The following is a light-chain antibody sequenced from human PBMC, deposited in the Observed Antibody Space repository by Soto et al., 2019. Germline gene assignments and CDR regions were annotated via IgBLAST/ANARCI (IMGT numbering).Light chain of an antibody. Sequence: QTVVTQPPSASGTPGQRGTISCSGSSSNIGSNTVNWYQQLPGTAPKLLIYSNNQRPSGVPDRFSGSKSGTSASLAISGLQSEDEADYYCAAWDDSLNGYVVFGGGTQLTVL. J-gene: IGLJ2*01. V-gene: IGLV1-44*01. CDR3: AAWDDSLNGYVV. CDR1: SSNIGSNT. CDR2: SNN.